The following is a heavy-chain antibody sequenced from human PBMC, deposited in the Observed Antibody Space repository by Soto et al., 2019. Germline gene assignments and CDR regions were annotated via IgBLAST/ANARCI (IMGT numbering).Heavy chain of an antibody. V-gene: IGHV1-2*02. Sequence: ASVKVSCKASGYSFTGYYIHWVRQAPGQGLEWMGWINPNSRGTNYAQKFQGRVTMTRDTSISTAYMELSGLSSDATAVYYCARDRGFYDSSGYDHYFDHWGQGTRVT. J-gene: IGHJ4*02. D-gene: IGHD3-22*01. CDR3: ARDRGFYDSSGYDHYFDH. CDR1: GYSFTGYY. CDR2: INPNSRGT.